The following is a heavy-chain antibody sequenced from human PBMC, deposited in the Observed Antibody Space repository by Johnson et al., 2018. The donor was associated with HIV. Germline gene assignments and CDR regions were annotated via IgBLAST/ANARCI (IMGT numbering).Heavy chain of an antibody. CDR3: AREGIWYCSGGSCYGAFDI. Sequence: MQLVESGGGLVQPGGSLRLSCAASGFTVSSNYMSWVRQAPGKGLEWVSVLYSDGGTYYADSLKGRFTISRDNSKNTLYLQMNSLRADDTAVYYCAREGIWYCSGGSCYGAFDIWGQGTMVTVSS. J-gene: IGHJ3*02. D-gene: IGHD2-15*01. CDR1: GFTVSSNY. CDR2: LYSDGGT. V-gene: IGHV3-66*02.